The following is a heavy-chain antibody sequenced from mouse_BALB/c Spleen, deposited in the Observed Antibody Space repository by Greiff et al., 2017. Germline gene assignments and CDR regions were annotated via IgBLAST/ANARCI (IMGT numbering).Heavy chain of an antibody. CDR3: ARDRGEMDY. J-gene: IGHJ4*01. Sequence: EVKLMESGGGLVQPGGSLRLSCATSGFTFTDYYMSWVRQPPGKALEWLGFIRNKANGYTTEYSASVKGRFTISRDNSQSILYLQMNTLRAEDSATYYCARDRGEMDYWGQGTSVTVSS. V-gene: IGHV7-3*02. CDR2: IRNKANGYTT. CDR1: GFTFTDYY.